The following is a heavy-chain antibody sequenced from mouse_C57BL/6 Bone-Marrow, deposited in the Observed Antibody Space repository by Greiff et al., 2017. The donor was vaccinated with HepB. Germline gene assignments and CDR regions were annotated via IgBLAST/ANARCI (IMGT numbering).Heavy chain of an antibody. J-gene: IGHJ3*01. CDR1: GYTFTSYW. D-gene: IGHD1-1*01. CDR2: IDTSDSYT. V-gene: IGHV1-50*01. Sequence: QVQLQQSGAELVKPGASVKLSSKASGYTFTSYWMLWVKKRPGQGLEWIGEIDTSDSYTNYNQKFKDKATLTVDTSSSTAYMQLSSLTSNYTAFYYCARLSYYSVSSTFANWGQANLGT. CDR3: ARLSYYSVSSTFAN.